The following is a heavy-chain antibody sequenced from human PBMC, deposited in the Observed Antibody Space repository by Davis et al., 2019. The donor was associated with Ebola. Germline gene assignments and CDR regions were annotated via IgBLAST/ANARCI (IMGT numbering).Heavy chain of an antibody. V-gene: IGHV3-23*01. CDR3: ARAAYCSGGSCHFYGMDV. CDR2: ITGSGATK. Sequence: GGSLRLSCAASGFTFSSYAMSWVRQAPGKGLEWVSVITGSGATKYYADSVKGRFTISRDNSKNTLYLQLNSLRAEDTAVYYCARAAYCSGGSCHFYGMDVWGKGTTVTVSS. CDR1: GFTFSSYA. J-gene: IGHJ6*04. D-gene: IGHD2-15*01.